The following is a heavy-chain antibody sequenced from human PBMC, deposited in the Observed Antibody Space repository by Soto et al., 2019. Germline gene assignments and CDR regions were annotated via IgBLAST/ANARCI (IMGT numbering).Heavy chain of an antibody. CDR1: GFTFDDYA. CDR3: AKDGSSSWYAWFDP. V-gene: IGHV3-9*01. D-gene: IGHD6-13*01. J-gene: IGHJ5*02. CDR2: ISWNSGSI. Sequence: GGSLRLSCAASGFTFDDYAMHWVRQAPGKGLEWVSGISWNSGSIGYADSVKGRFTISRDNAKTSLYLQMNSLRAEDTALYYCAKDGSSSWYAWFDPWGRGTLVTVSS.